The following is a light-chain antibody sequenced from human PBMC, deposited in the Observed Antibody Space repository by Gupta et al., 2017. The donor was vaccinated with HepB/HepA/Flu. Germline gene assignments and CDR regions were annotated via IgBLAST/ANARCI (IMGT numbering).Light chain of an antibody. CDR1: QSISSY. Sequence: TQMTPSLSSPSAPVGDRVTITCRASQSISSYLNWYQQKPGKAPKLLIYAASSLQSGVPSRFSGSGSGTDFTLTISSLQPEDFATYYCQQSYSTSVTFGQGTKVEIK. J-gene: IGKJ5*01. CDR2: AAS. V-gene: IGKV1-39*01. CDR3: QQSYSTSVT.